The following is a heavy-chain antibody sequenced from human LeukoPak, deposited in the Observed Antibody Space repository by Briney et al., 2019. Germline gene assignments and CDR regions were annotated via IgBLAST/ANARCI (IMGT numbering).Heavy chain of an antibody. CDR2: ISPIGGGT. CDR3: VRDLAHCGGDCFEDVFDI. CDR1: GYTFTSYF. V-gene: IGHV1-46*01. J-gene: IGHJ3*02. D-gene: IGHD2-21*02. Sequence: ASVKVSCKASGYTFTSYFMHWVRQAPGHGLEWVGIISPIGGGTSYSQTFLCRLTMTTDTFTSTGYMELRSLRSDDTGIYYCVRDLAHCGGDCFEDVFDIWSQGTMVTVSS.